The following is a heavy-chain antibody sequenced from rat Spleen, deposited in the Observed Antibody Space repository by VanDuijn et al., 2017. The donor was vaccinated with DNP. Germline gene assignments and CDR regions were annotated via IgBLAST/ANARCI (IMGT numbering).Heavy chain of an antibody. Sequence: EVQLVESGGGLVQPGRSLKLSCAASGFIFSDYYMAWVRQAPTKGLEWVAYINYDGGDTYYEDSVKGRFTISRDNAKSTLYLQMNSLRSEDMATYYCTRPIYNNYGGFAYWGQGTLVTVSS. CDR3: TRPIYNNYGGFAY. CDR1: GFIFSDYY. V-gene: IGHV5-22*01. CDR2: INYDGGDT. D-gene: IGHD1-10*01. J-gene: IGHJ3*01.